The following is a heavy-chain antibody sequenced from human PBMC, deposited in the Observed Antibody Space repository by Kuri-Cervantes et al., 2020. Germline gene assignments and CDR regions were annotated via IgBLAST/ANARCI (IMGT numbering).Heavy chain of an antibody. J-gene: IGHJ4*02. Sequence: GGSLRLSCAASGVTFSTHAMSWVRQAPGKGLEWISAISGSGGSTYYSDSVRGRFTISRDNSKNTLYLQMNSLRAEDTAVYYCAKGVSGMITFGGVIVIPGFDYWGQGTLVTVSS. CDR1: GVTFSTHA. V-gene: IGHV3-23*01. CDR2: ISGSGGST. D-gene: IGHD3-16*02. CDR3: AKGVSGMITFGGVIVIPGFDY.